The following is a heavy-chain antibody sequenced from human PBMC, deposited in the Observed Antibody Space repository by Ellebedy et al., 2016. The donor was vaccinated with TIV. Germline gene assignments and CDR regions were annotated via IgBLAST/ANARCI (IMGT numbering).Heavy chain of an antibody. CDR1: GASVNSCFTY. D-gene: IGHD3-10*01. CDR2: IYSSGST. V-gene: IGHV4-61*01. CDR3: ARGRPTASREYDY. Sequence: SETLSLXXTVSGASVNSCFTYWSWVRQPPGGGLEWIGYIYSSGSTKYNPSPTSRVTISVDTSQNQFSLNLQLVTTADTAVYYCARGRPTASREYDYWGQGTLVTVSS. J-gene: IGHJ4*02.